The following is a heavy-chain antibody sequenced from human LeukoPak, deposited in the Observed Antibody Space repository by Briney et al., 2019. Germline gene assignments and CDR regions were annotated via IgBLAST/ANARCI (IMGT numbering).Heavy chain of an antibody. CDR2: IWYDGSNK. CDR1: GFTFSSYG. J-gene: IGHJ4*02. Sequence: GGSLRLSCAASGFTFSSYGMHWVRQAPGKGLEWVAVIWYDGSNKYYADSVKGRFTISRDNSMNTLYLQMNSLRAEDTAVYYCARDESSGSYYYYFDYWGQGTLVAVSS. CDR3: ARDESSGSYYYYFDY. D-gene: IGHD1-26*01. V-gene: IGHV3-33*01.